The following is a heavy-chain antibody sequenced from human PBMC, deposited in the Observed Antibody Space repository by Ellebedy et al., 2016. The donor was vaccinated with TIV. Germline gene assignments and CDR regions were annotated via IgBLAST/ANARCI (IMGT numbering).Heavy chain of an antibody. Sequence: SLKISCAASGFTFDDYAMHLVRQDPGTGLEWVSSISWNSGSIGYADSVKGRFTISRDNAKNSLYLQMNSLRAEDTAFYYCAKDIRRGMGFDYWGQGTLVIVS. J-gene: IGHJ4*02. D-gene: IGHD6-13*01. CDR3: AKDIRRGMGFDY. V-gene: IGHV3-9*01. CDR2: ISWNSGSI. CDR1: GFTFDDYA.